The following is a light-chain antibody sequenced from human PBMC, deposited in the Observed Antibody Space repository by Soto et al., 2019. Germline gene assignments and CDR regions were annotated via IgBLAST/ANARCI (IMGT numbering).Light chain of an antibody. J-gene: IGKJ2*01. Sequence: EVVLTQSPGTLSLSPGERATLSCRASQSVRSSYLAWYQQKPGQAPRLLIYGASSRATSIPDRFSGSGSGTRFPLTISRLEPEDFAVYYCQQYSGSLLYTLGQGTKLEIK. CDR2: GAS. CDR3: QQYSGSLLYT. CDR1: QSVRSSY. V-gene: IGKV3-20*01.